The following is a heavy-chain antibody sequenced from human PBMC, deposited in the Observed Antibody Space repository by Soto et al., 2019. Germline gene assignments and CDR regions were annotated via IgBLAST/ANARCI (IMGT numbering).Heavy chain of an antibody. CDR3: AIHGSGSQRPFDY. Sequence: QLQLQESGPGLVKPSETLSLTCTVSGGSINGSGYYWGWIRQPPGRGLEYIGSIYYTGRAYCSPSLKSRVPISVDKYENQLSLNLISVTAADTAVYYCAIHGSGSQRPFDYLGQGNVVTVSS. J-gene: IGHJ4*02. V-gene: IGHV4-39*01. CDR1: GGSINGSGYY. CDR2: IYYTGRA. D-gene: IGHD3-10*01.